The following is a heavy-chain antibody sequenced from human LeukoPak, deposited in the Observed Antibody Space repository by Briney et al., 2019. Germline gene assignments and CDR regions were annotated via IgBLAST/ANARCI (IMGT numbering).Heavy chain of an antibody. CDR3: ASGYSYGAYYYYMDV. CDR1: GGTFSSYA. V-gene: IGHV1-69*05. CDR2: IIPIFGTA. Sequence: SVKVSCKASGGTFSSYAISWVRQAPGQGLEWMGGIIPIFGTANYAQKFQGRVTITTDESTSTAHMELSSLRSEDTAVYYCASGYSYGAYYYYMDVWGKGTTVTVSS. J-gene: IGHJ6*03. D-gene: IGHD5-18*01.